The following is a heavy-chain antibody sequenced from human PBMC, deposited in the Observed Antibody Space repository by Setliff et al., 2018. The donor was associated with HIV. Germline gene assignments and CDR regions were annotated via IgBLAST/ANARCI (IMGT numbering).Heavy chain of an antibody. Sequence: SVKVSCKASGGTFSSYAISWVRQAPGQGLEWMGGIIPILGIANYAQKFQGRVTITADKSTSTAYMELSSLRAEDTAVYYCAKHGGYSYGPTGYYFDYWGQGTLVTVSS. V-gene: IGHV1-69*10. CDR1: GGTFSSYA. J-gene: IGHJ4*02. CDR3: AKHGGYSYGPTGYYFDY. CDR2: IIPILGIA. D-gene: IGHD5-18*01.